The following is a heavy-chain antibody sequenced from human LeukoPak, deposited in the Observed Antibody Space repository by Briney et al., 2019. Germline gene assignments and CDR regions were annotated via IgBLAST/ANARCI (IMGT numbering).Heavy chain of an antibody. J-gene: IGHJ6*03. Sequence: SETLSLTCTVSGGSIISTTYYWGWIRQPPGERLEWIGSIDYSGSTYHNPSLKSRVTISVDTSKNQFSLNLSSVTAADTAVYSCARASGSSWYERRLHAYYYYMDVWGKGTTVTVSS. V-gene: IGHV4-39*07. CDR2: IDYSGST. CDR3: ARASGSSWYERRLHAYYYYMDV. D-gene: IGHD6-13*01. CDR1: GGSIISTTYY.